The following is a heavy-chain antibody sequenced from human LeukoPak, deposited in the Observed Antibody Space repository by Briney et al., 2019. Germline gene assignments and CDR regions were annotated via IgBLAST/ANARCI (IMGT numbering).Heavy chain of an antibody. CDR2: INPVSGGK. V-gene: IGHV1-2*02. CDR1: GYTFTNYF. CDR3: ARDLIYVVLSGYY. J-gene: IGHJ4*02. Sequence: ASVKVSCKASGYTFTNYFIHWLRQAPGQGLEYMGWINPVSGGKNLPREFQGRVTMTRNTSITTAYMELTRLTSVDTAVYYCARDLIYVVLSGYYWGQGTLVAVSS. D-gene: IGHD3-3*01.